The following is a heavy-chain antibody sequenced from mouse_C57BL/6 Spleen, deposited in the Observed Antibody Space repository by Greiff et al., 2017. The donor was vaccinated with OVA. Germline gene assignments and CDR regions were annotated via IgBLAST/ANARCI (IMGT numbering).Heavy chain of an antibody. CDR1: GYTFTDYY. CDR3: AKGGRWLERDYYAMDY. CDR2: IYPGSGNT. J-gene: IGHJ4*01. V-gene: IGHV1-76*01. Sequence: VQLQQSGAELVRPGASVKLSCKASGYTFTDYYINWVKQRPGQGLEWIARIYPGSGNTYYNEKFKGKATLTAEKSSSTAYMQLSSLTSEDPAVYVCAKGGRWLERDYYAMDYWGQGTSVTVSS. D-gene: IGHD2-3*01.